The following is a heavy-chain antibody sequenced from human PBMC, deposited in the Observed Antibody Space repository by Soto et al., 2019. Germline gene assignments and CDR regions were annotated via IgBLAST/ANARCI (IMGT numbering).Heavy chain of an antibody. J-gene: IGHJ6*02. CDR2: ITPIYPTT. V-gene: IGHV1-69*01. CDR1: GGTFSSYI. CDR3: ARGAVTTRRYDSYYFGMDV. D-gene: IGHD4-4*01. Sequence: QMQLVQSGAEVKKPGSSVKVSCKASGGTFSSYIINWVRQAPGQGLEWMGGITPIYPTTNYAQKFQGRVTITADESMSTAYMELSSLRSEDTAVYYCARGAVTTRRYDSYYFGMDVWGQGTTVTVSS.